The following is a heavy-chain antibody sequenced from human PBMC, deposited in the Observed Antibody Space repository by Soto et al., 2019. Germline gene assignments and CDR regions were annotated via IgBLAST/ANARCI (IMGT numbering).Heavy chain of an antibody. D-gene: IGHD1-26*01. J-gene: IGHJ4*02. CDR1: GFTFSSYA. V-gene: IGHV3-30-3*01. CDR3: AGQVGYYY. CDR2: ISYDGSNK. Sequence: GGSLRLSCAASGFTFSSYAMHWVRQAPGKGLEWVAVISYDGSNKYYADSVKGRFTISRDNSKNTLYLQMNSLRAEDTAVYYCAGQVGYYYWGQGTLVTVSS.